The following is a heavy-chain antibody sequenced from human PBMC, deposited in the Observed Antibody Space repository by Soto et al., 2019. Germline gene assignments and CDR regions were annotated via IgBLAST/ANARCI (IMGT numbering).Heavy chain of an antibody. CDR3: ARFPDILTGYYPPDY. Sequence: ASVKVSCKASGYTFTSYGISWVRQAPGQGLGWMGWVSAYNGNTNYAQKLQGRVTMTTDTSTSTAYMELRSLRSDDTAVYYCARFPDILTGYYPPDYWGQGTLVTVSS. D-gene: IGHD3-9*01. CDR1: GYTFTSYG. V-gene: IGHV1-18*01. CDR2: VSAYNGNT. J-gene: IGHJ4*02.